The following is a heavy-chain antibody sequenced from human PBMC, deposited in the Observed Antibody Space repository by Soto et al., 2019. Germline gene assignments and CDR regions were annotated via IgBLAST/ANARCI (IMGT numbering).Heavy chain of an antibody. D-gene: IGHD5-18*01. Sequence: ASVKVSCKASGYTFTSYEMYWVRQAPGQGLEWMGIISPSDGSTTYAQKFQGRVTMTRDTSTSTAYMELRSLRSDDTAVYYCARKGGYSYGEFDYWGQGTLVTVSS. CDR2: ISPSDGST. CDR1: GYTFTSYE. J-gene: IGHJ4*02. V-gene: IGHV1-46*01. CDR3: ARKGGYSYGEFDY.